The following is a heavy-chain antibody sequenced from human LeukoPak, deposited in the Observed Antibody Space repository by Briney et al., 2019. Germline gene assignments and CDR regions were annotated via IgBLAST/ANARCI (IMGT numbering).Heavy chain of an antibody. CDR2: IDYSGAT. J-gene: IGHJ4*02. D-gene: IGHD3-10*01. CDR3: ARVGSYCFEY. Sequence: GSLRLSCAASGFTFSSYAMSWIRQPPGKGLEWIGYIDYSGATNYNPSLKSRVTMSVDTSKHQFSLKLSSVTAADTAVYYCARVGSYCFEYWGQGTLVTVSS. V-gene: IGHV4-59*01. CDR1: GFTFSSYA.